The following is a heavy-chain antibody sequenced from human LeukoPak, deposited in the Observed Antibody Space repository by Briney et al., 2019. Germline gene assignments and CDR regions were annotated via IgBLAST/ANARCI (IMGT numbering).Heavy chain of an antibody. D-gene: IGHD2-15*01. CDR3: ARRAGEYSHPYDY. Sequence: HPGGSLRLSCAASGFTVSSNYVSWVRQAPGKGLEWVSVIYSGGSTYYADSVKGRFTISRDNSKNTLYLQMNSLRAEDTAIYYCARRAGEYSHPYDYWGQGTLVTVSS. CDR2: IYSGGST. CDR1: GFTVSSNY. V-gene: IGHV3-66*04. J-gene: IGHJ4*02.